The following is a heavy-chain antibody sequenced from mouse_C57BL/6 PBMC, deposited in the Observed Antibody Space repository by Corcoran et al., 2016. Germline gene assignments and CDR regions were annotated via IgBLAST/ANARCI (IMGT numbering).Heavy chain of an antibody. CDR3: ARGGGSSPYWYFDV. CDR1: GYSITSGYY. V-gene: IGHV3-6*01. CDR2: ISYDGSN. Sequence: DVQLQESGPGLVKPSRSLSLTCSVTGYSITSGYYWNWIRQFPGNKLEWMGYISYDGSNNYNPSLKNRISITRDTSKNQFFLKLNSVTTEDTATYYCARGGGSSPYWYFDVWGTGTTVTVSS. J-gene: IGHJ1*03. D-gene: IGHD1-1*01.